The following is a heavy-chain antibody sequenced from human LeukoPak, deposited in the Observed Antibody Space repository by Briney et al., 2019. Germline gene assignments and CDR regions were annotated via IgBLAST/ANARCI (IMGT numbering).Heavy chain of an antibody. CDR2: TNPNSGGT. Sequence: ASVKVSCKASGYTFTGYYMHWVRQAPGQGLEWMGRTNPNSGGTNYAQKFQGRVTMTRDTSISTAYMELSRLRSDDTAVYYCARALGVKAVLDEDIDYWGQGTLVTVSS. V-gene: IGHV1-2*06. CDR3: ARALGVKAVLDEDIDY. J-gene: IGHJ4*02. CDR1: GYTFTGYY. D-gene: IGHD3-3*02.